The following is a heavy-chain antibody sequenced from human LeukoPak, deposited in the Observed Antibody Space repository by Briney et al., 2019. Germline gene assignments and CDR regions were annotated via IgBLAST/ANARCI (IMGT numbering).Heavy chain of an antibody. Sequence: GESLKISCKGSGYSFTSYWIGWVRQMPGKGLEWMGIIYPGDSDTRYSPSFQGQVTISADKSISTAYLQWSSLKASDTAMYYCARVRRGYDFWSGYFVFDYWGQGTLVTVPS. J-gene: IGHJ4*02. CDR2: IYPGDSDT. CDR1: GYSFTSYW. CDR3: ARVRRGYDFWSGYFVFDY. D-gene: IGHD3-3*01. V-gene: IGHV5-51*01.